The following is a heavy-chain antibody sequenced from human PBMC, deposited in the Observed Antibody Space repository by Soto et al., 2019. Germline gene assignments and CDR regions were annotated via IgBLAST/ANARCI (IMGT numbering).Heavy chain of an antibody. CDR3: ARGVDTAMVSGNWFDP. Sequence: QVQLVESGGGVVQPGRSLRLSCAASGFTFSSYAMHWVRQAPGKGLEWVAVISYDGSNKYYADSVKGRFTISRDNSKNTLYLQMNSRRAEDTDVYYCARGVDTAMVSGNWFDPWGQGTLVTVSS. CDR1: GFTFSSYA. V-gene: IGHV3-30-3*01. CDR2: ISYDGSNK. J-gene: IGHJ5*02. D-gene: IGHD5-18*01.